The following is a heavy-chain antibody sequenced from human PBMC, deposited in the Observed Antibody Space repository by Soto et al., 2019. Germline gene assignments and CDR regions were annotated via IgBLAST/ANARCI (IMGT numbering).Heavy chain of an antibody. CDR3: ARDSPTIFGVVSEPDP. CDR2: SNAGNGNT. CDR1: GYTFTSYA. J-gene: IGHJ5*02. D-gene: IGHD3-3*01. V-gene: IGHV1-3*02. Sequence: ASVKVSCKASGYTFTSYAMHWVRQAPGQRLEWMGWSNAGNGNTKYSQEFQGRVTMTTDTSTSTAYMELRSLRSDDTAVYYCARDSPTIFGVVSEPDPWGQGTLVTVSS.